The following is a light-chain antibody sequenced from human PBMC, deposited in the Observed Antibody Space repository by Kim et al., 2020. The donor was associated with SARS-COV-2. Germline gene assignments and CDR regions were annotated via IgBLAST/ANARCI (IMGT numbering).Light chain of an antibody. CDR1: QDSRND. J-gene: IGKJ5*01. Sequence: AAVGVIVTITSRASQDSRNDLGWYQQNPGRAPKRVTEGASSLQSGVPSRSSGSGSGPEFTLTISSVQPADFPTYFCEQHSTYPIPFGQATRLEIK. CDR3: EQHSTYPIP. CDR2: GAS. V-gene: IGKV1-17*01.